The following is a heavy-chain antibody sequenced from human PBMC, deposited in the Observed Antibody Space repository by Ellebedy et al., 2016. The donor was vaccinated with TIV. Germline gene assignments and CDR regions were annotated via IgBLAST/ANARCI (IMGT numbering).Heavy chain of an antibody. J-gene: IGHJ6*02. CDR1: GFTFSSYW. CDR3: ARGVGSGWYRHYYGMDV. V-gene: IGHV3-21*01. CDR2: ISSSNSYI. Sequence: GESLKISCAASGFTFSSYWMSWVRQAPGKGLEWVSSISSSNSYINYAESVKGRFTISRDNANSSLFLEMSSLRAEDTAVYYCARGVGSGWYRHYYGMDVWGQGTTVTVSS. D-gene: IGHD6-19*01.